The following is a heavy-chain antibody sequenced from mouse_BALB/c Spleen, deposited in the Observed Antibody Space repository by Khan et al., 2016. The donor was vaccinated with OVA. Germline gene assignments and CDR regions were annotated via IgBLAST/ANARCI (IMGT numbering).Heavy chain of an antibody. Sequence: EVQLQEPGPVLARPGASVKMSCKASGYTFASYWMHWVKQRPGQGLEWIGAISPCNGDTNYNQKFKGKATLTADTSTRTAYMELNSLTNEDSAVYYCTRNGFGNYVSWDYWGQGTILTVSA. J-gene: IGHJ2*01. D-gene: IGHD2-1*01. V-gene: IGHV1-5*01. CDR3: TRNGFGNYVSWDY. CDR1: GYTFASYW. CDR2: ISPCNGDT.